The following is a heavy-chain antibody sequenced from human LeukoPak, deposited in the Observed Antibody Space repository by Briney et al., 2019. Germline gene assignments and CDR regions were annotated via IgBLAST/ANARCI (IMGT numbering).Heavy chain of an antibody. CDR3: ARVRGSTVTTSREYYFDY. Sequence: ASLRVSSTASGYTFTTSGLSSVRQAPGQRLERMGWISAYNGNTNYAQKLKGRVTVSTDTSTSTAYMELRSLRSDDTAVYYCARVRGSTVTTSREYYFDYWGQGTLVTVSS. V-gene: IGHV1-18*04. D-gene: IGHD4-17*01. J-gene: IGHJ4*02. CDR1: GYTFTTSG. CDR2: ISAYNGNT.